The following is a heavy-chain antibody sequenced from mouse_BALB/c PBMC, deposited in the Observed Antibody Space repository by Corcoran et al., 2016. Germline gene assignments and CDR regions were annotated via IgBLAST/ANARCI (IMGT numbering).Heavy chain of an antibody. CDR2: IDPENGDT. D-gene: IGHD2-1*01. V-gene: IGHV14-4*02. CDR3: NVYCNCLFAY. CDR1: GFNIKDYY. Sequence: EVQLQQSGAELVRSGASVKLSYTASGFNIKDYYMHWVKQRPEQGLEWIGWIDPENGDTEYAPKFQGKATMTADTSSNTAYLQLSSLTSEDTAVYYCNVYCNCLFAYWGQGTLVTVSA. J-gene: IGHJ3*01.